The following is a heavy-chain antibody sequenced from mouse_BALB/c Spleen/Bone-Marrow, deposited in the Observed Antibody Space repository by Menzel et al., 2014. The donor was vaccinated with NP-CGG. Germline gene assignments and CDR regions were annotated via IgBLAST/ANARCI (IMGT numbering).Heavy chain of an antibody. J-gene: IGHJ4*01. CDR3: ASVYDYGRGYAMDY. CDR1: GYAFXNYG. V-gene: IGHV1-80*01. D-gene: IGHD2-4*01. Sequence: QVQLKESGAELVRPGSSVKISCKASGYAFXNYGMNWVKQRPGQGLEWIGQIYPGDGDTNYNGKFKGRVTLTADKSSSTAYIQLSSLTSEDSAVYFCASVYDYGRGYAMDYWGQGTSVTVSS. CDR2: IYPGDGDT.